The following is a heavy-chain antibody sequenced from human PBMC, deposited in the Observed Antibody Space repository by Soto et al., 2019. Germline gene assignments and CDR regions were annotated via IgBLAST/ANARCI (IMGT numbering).Heavy chain of an antibody. CDR2: MSGSGGNT. Sequence: EVQLLESGGGLVQPGGSLRLSCTASGFTFSSYAMSWVRQAPGKGLEWVARMSGSGGNTYYADSVKGRFTISRENSKNXXXLQXXXXXXXXXXXXXXXKDRVGEVRNEAFDMWGQGTMVTVS. D-gene: IGHD3-10*01. CDR3: XKDRVGEVRNEAFDM. J-gene: IGHJ3*02. V-gene: IGHV3-23*01. CDR1: GFTFSSYA.